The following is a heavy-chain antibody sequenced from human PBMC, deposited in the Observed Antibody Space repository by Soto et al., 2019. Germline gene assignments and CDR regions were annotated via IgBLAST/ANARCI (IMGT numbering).Heavy chain of an antibody. CDR2: ISASTSTI. CDR3: ARFAGTYFDY. Sequence: GGSLSLSCAASGFTFSSYSMNWVRQAPGKGLEWVSYISASTSTIYYADSVKGRFTISRDNAKNSLYLQLSSLRDEDTAIYYCARFAGTYFDYWGQGNLVTVSS. CDR1: GFTFSSYS. J-gene: IGHJ4*02. V-gene: IGHV3-48*02. D-gene: IGHD6-13*01.